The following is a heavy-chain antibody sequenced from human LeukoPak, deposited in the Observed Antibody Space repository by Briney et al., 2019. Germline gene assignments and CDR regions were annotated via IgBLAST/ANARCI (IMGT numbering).Heavy chain of an antibody. D-gene: IGHD3-9*01. J-gene: IGHJ4*02. Sequence: GASVKVSCKASGYTFTTYYMHWVRQAPGQGLEWMGIINPSGGSTTYAQKFQGKVTMTRDTSTSTVYMELSSLRSEDTAVYYCARALKYYDILTGYPYYFDYRGQGTLVTVSS. CDR1: GYTFTTYY. CDR3: ARALKYYDILTGYPYYFDY. CDR2: INPSGGST. V-gene: IGHV1-46*01.